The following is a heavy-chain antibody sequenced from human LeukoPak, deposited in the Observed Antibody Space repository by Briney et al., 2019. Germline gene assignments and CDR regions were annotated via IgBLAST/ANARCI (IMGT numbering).Heavy chain of an antibody. CDR2: IYPGDSDT. J-gene: IGHJ4*02. CDR3: AGRAPRGQWALDY. V-gene: IGHV5-51*01. D-gene: IGHD6-19*01. CDR1: GYRFTTYW. Sequence: GESLQISCKGSGYRFTTYWIAWVRQLPGKGLEWMGIIYPGDSDTRYSPSFQGQVTISADKSISTAYRQSSSLKASNAAMYYCAGRAPRGQWALDYWGQGTLVTVSS.